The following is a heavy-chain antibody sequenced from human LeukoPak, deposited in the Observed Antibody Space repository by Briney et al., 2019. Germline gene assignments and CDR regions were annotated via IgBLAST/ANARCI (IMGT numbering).Heavy chain of an antibody. CDR2: ISAYNGDT. J-gene: IGHJ4*02. D-gene: IGHD6-25*01. Sequence: GASVKVSCKASGYTFTNHGINWVRQAAGQGLEWMGWISAYNGDTKYAQKFQGRVTMTTDTSTTTAYMEPRSLRSDDTAVYYCARDPSNSSGWRAWGDYWGQGIVVTVSS. CDR3: ARDPSNSSGWRAWGDY. V-gene: IGHV1-18*04. CDR1: GYTFTNHG.